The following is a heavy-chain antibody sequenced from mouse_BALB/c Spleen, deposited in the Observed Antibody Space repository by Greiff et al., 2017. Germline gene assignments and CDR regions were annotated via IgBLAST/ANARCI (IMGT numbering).Heavy chain of an antibody. CDR3: ARIYYDPLYAMDY. CDR2: IWAGGST. V-gene: IGHV2-9*02. CDR1: GFSLTSYG. D-gene: IGHD2-4*01. Sequence: VQLQESGPGLVAPSQSLSITCTVSGFSLTSYGVHWVRQPPGKGLEWLGVIWAGGSTNYNSALMSRLSISKDNSKSQVFLKMNSLQTDDTAMYYCARIYYDPLYAMDYWGQGTSVTVSS. J-gene: IGHJ4*01.